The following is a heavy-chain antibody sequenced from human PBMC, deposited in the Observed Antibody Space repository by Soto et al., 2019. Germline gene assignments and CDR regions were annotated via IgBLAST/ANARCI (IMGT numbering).Heavy chain of an antibody. J-gene: IGHJ3*02. Sequence: GESLKISCKGSGYSFTSHWIGWACQMPGKGLEWMGIIYPDDSDTRYSPSFRGQVTISVNKSINTAYLQWSSLKASDTAMYYCARRVPTTVVDDAFDIWGRGTMVTVSS. CDR3: ARRVPTTVVDDAFDI. CDR2: IYPDDSDT. CDR1: GYSFTSHW. D-gene: IGHD2-15*01. V-gene: IGHV5-51*01.